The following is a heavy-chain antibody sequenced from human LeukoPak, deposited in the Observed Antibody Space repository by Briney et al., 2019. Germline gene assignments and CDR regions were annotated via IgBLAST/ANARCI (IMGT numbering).Heavy chain of an antibody. CDR2: IYYSGST. V-gene: IGHV4-59*01. D-gene: IGHD1-1*01. CDR1: GVSIRSYY. J-gene: IGHJ5*02. CDR3: ARHGTSGTNLNWFDP. Sequence: KPSETLSLTCTVSGVSIRSYYWSWIRQPPGKGLEWIGYIYYSGSTYYNPSLKSRVTISVDTSKNQFSLKLSSVTAADTAVYYCARHGTSGTNLNWFDPWGQGTLVTVSS.